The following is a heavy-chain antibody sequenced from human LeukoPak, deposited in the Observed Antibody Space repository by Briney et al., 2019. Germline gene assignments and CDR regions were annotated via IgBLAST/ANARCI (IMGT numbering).Heavy chain of an antibody. J-gene: IGHJ4*02. V-gene: IGHV1-2*02. CDR1: GYTFTGYY. CDR3: ARDAVEMATISEFQFDY. CDR2: INPNSGGT. Sequence: GASVKVSCKASGYTFTGYYMHWVRQAPGQGLEWMGWINPNSGGTNYAQKFQGRVTMTRDTSISTAYMELSRLRSDDTAVYYCARDAVEMATISEFQFDYWGQGTLVTVSS. D-gene: IGHD5-24*01.